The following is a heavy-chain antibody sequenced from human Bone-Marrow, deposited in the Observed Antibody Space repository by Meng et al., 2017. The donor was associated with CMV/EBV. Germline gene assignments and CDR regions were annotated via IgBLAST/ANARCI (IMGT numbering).Heavy chain of an antibody. V-gene: IGHV4-39*01. D-gene: IGHD4-23*01. CDR1: GGPITSTYY. CDR2: VYNGGKT. J-gene: IGHJ4*02. Sequence: GSLRLSCTVSGGPITSTYYWAWIRQSPGKGLEWIGSVYNGGKTFFNPSLKSRVTMSVDASTDQFSLSLTSVTAADTAVYYCASPPTYGGNVYYFGYWGQGAPVTGSS. CDR3: ASPPTYGGNVYYFGY.